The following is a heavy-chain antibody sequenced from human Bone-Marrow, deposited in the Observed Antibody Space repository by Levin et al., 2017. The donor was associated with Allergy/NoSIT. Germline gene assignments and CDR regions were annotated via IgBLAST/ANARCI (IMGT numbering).Heavy chain of an antibody. CDR3: ARDRTYGMLSNYGIDV. D-gene: IGHD3-10*02. CDR1: GFNFSTYN. CDR2: INSGSTDI. V-gene: IGHV3-21*01. Sequence: GGSLRLSCAASGFNFSTYNMNWVRQAPGKALEWVSSINSGSTDIYYADSLKGRFTISRDNAENSLYLQMNGLRAGDTAVYYCARDRTYGMLSNYGIDVWGQGTTVTVSS. J-gene: IGHJ6*02.